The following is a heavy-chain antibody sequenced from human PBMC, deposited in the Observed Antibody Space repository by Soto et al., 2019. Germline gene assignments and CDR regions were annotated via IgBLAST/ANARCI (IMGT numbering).Heavy chain of an antibody. CDR1: GYSFTSYW. D-gene: IGHD6-19*01. V-gene: IGHV5-51*01. CDR2: IYPGDSDT. J-gene: IGHJ4*02. Sequence: GASLKISCKGSGYSFTSYWLRWVRQMPGKGLERMGIIYPGDSDTRYSPSFEGQVTISADKSISTAYLQWSSLKASDTATYYCARPLDTSGWNDYWGQGILLTVSS. CDR3: ARPLDTSGWNDY.